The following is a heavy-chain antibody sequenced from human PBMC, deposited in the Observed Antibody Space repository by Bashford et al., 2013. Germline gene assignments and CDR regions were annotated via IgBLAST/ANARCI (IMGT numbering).Heavy chain of an antibody. CDR2: IYYSGST. CDR1: GGSISSGGYY. V-gene: IGHV4-31*03. D-gene: IGHD6-13*01. Sequence: SETLSLTCTVSGGSISSGGYYWSWIRQHPGKGLEWIGYIYYSGSTYYNPSLKSRVTISVDTSKNQFSLKLSSVTAEDTAVYYCTSGRPGTYGYFDLWGRGTLVTVSS. J-gene: IGHJ2*01. CDR3: TSGRPGTYGYFDL.